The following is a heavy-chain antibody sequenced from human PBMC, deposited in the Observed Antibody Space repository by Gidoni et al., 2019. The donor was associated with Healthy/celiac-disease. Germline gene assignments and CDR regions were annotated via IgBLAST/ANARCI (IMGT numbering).Heavy chain of an antibody. Sequence: QVQLVQSGAEVKQPGSSVKASCTASGGTFSSYAISWVRQAPGQGLEWMGGIIPIFGTANYAQKFQGRVTITAEESTSTAYMELSSLRSEDTAVYYCASSVVVSSGWAFDIWGQGTMVTVSS. CDR2: IIPIFGTA. J-gene: IGHJ3*02. V-gene: IGHV1-69*01. D-gene: IGHD3-22*01. CDR3: ASSVVVSSGWAFDI. CDR1: GGTFSSYA.